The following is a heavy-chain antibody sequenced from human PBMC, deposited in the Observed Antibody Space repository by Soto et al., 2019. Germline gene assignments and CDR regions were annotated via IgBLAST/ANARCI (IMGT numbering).Heavy chain of an antibody. CDR2: IKSKTDVGTT. CDR3: TRGTVH. V-gene: IGHV3-15*07. D-gene: IGHD4-17*01. J-gene: IGHJ4*02. CDR1: GFTFRNAW. Sequence: GGSLRLSCAALGFTFRNAWLNWGRQAPGKGMEWVGRIKSKTDVGTTDYAAPVKGRFTISTDESKKTVYLQINSLKTDYTAVYYCTRGTVHWGQGTLVPVSS.